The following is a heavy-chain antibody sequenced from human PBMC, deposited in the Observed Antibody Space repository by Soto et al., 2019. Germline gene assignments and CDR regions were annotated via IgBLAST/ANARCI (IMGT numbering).Heavy chain of an antibody. J-gene: IGHJ4*02. CDR3: AKEGKDDFWSGYYRSGFDY. V-gene: IGHV3-30*18. CDR1: GFTFSSYG. D-gene: IGHD3-3*01. CDR2: ISYDGSNK. Sequence: QVQLVESGGGVVQPGRSLRLSCAASGFTFSSYGMHWVRQAPGKGLEWVAVISYDGSNKYYADSVKGRFTISRDNSKNTLYLEMNSLRAEDTAVYYCAKEGKDDFWSGYYRSGFDYWGQGTLVTVSS.